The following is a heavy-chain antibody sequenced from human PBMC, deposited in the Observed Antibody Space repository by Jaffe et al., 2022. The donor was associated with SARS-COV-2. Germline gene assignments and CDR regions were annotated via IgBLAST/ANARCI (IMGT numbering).Heavy chain of an antibody. D-gene: IGHD2-2*01. Sequence: QLQLQESGPGLVKPSETLSLTCTVSGGSISSSGYYWGWIRQPPGKGLEWIGTIFYSGSTFYNPSLESRVTISVDTSKNHFSLKLNSVTAADTAVYYCARPRHCSTTSCYYFDYWGQGTLVTVSS. CDR2: IFYSGST. V-gene: IGHV4-39*02. J-gene: IGHJ4*02. CDR1: GGSISSSGYY. CDR3: ARPRHCSTTSCYYFDY.